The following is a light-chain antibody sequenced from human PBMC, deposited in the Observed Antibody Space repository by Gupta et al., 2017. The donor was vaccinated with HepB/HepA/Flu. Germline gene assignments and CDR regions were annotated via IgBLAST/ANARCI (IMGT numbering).Light chain of an antibody. CDR3: TQAKHCPIT. V-gene: IGKV2-30*01. CDR2: KVS. Sequence: DVVMTQSPLSLPVTLGQSASISCRSSQSIVYSDGISYLNWYHQRPGQSPRRLIYKVSNRDSGVPDRFSGSGSGTEFTLEISRVEAEDVGVYYCTQAKHCPITFGRGTKVDIK. J-gene: IGKJ4*01. CDR1: QSIVYSDGISY.